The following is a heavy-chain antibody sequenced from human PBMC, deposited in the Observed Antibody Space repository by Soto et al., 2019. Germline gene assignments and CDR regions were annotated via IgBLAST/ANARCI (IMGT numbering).Heavy chain of an antibody. CDR1: RGSISSMDYY. CDR3: ARGTPQTTITSVDY. J-gene: IGHJ4*02. D-gene: IGHD4-4*01. Sequence: PSETLSLTCTVSRGSISSMDYYWSWIRQPPGEGLEWIGYIYYSGSTYYNSYLKSRVTISVDTSKNQFSLKMNSVTAADTAVYYCARGTPQTTITSVDYWGQGTLVTVSS. V-gene: IGHV4-30-4*01. CDR2: IYYSGST.